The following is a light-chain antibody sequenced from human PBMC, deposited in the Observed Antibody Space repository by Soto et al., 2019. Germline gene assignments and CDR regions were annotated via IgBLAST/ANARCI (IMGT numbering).Light chain of an antibody. CDR3: CSYAGSSTYV. J-gene: IGLJ1*01. CDR2: EGS. V-gene: IGLV2-23*01. CDR1: SSDVGSYNL. Sequence: QSALTPPASVSGSPVQSITISCTGTSSDVGSYNLVSWYQQHPGKAPKLMIYEGSKRPSGVSNRFSGAKSGNTASLTISGLQAEDEADYDSCSYAGSSTYVFGTGTKLTVL.